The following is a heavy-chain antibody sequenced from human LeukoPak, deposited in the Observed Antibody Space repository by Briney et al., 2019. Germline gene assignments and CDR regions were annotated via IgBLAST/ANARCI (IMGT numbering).Heavy chain of an antibody. CDR3: ASTTGLDE. Sequence: ASVKVSCKASGYTFTGYYMHWVRQAPGQGLEWMGWINPNSGGTNYAQRFQGRVTMTRDTSSSTAYMELSRLRSDDTAMFYCASTTGLDEWGQGTLVTVSS. J-gene: IGHJ4*02. V-gene: IGHV1-2*02. CDR1: GYTFTGYY. CDR2: INPNSGGT. D-gene: IGHD1-1*01.